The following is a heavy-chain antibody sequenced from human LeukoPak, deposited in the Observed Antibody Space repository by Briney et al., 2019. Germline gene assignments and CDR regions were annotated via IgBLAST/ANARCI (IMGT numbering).Heavy chain of an antibody. V-gene: IGHV4-59*01. CDR3: AIKTGYYDGFDY. CDR2: IYYSGST. J-gene: IGHJ4*02. D-gene: IGHD3-9*01. Sequence: KPSETLSLTCAASGGSISSYSWSWIRQPPGKGLEWIWYIYYSGSTNYNPSLKSRVTISVDTSKNQFTLKLSSVTGADAAVYYCAIKTGYYDGFDYWGQGTLVTVSS. CDR1: GGSISSYS.